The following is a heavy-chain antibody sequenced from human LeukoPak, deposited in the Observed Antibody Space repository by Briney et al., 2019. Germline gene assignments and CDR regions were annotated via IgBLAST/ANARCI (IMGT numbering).Heavy chain of an antibody. CDR3: AREPHYYDSSGTDY. D-gene: IGHD3-22*01. CDR2: IKQDGSEK. J-gene: IGHJ4*02. V-gene: IGHV3-7*03. CDR1: GFTFSSYW. Sequence: GGSLRLSCAASGFTFSSYWMSWVRQAPGKGLEWVANIKQDGSEKYYVDSVKGRFTISRDNAKNSLYLQMNSLRAEDTAVYYCAREPHYYDSSGTDYWGQGTLVTVFS.